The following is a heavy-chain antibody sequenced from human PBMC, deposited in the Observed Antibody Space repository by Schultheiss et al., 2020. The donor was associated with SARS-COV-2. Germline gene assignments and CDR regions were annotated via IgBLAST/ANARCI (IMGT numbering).Heavy chain of an antibody. CDR2: IYYTGST. Sequence: SETLSLTCTVSGGSISSSSYYWGWIRQHPGKGLEWIGYIYYTGSTNYNPSLRSRLTISIDTSNNQFSLKLSSVTAADTAVYYCARVGYSSSWYFPDATYYGMDVWGQGTTVTVSS. J-gene: IGHJ6*02. V-gene: IGHV4-61*05. CDR1: GGSISSSSYY. D-gene: IGHD6-13*01. CDR3: ARVGYSSSWYFPDATYYGMDV.